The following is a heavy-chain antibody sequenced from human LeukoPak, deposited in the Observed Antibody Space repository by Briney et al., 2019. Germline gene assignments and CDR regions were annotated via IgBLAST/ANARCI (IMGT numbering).Heavy chain of an antibody. J-gene: IGHJ4*02. CDR2: IGSGSSAI. CDR1: GFTFSSYT. CDR3: ARVKGVFAPFDS. V-gene: IGHV3-48*02. Sequence: GGSLRLSCAASGFTFSSYTMNWVRQAPGKGLEWASSIGSGSSAIYYADSAKGRFTISRDNAKNSLYLQMNSLRDEDTAVYYCARVKGVFAPFDSWGQGTLVTVSS. D-gene: IGHD2-8*01.